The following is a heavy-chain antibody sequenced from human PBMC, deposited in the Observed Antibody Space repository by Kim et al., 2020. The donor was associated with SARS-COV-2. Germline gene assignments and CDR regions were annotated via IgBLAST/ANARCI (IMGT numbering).Heavy chain of an antibody. V-gene: IGHV3-48*03. Sequence: GGSLRLSCAASGFTFSSYEMNWVRQAPGKGLEWVSYISSSGSTIYYADSVKGRFTISRDNAKNSLYLQMNSLRAEDTAVYYCARLPSYYYDSSGYYNYYYYGMDVWGQGTTVTVSS. J-gene: IGHJ6*02. D-gene: IGHD3-22*01. CDR1: GFTFSSYE. CDR3: ARLPSYYYDSSGYYNYYYYGMDV. CDR2: ISSSGSTI.